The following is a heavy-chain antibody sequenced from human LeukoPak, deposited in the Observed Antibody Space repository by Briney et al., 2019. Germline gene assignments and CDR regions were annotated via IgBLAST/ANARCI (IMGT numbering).Heavy chain of an antibody. CDR2: ISYDGSNK. J-gene: IGHJ4*02. Sequence: GGSLRLSCAASGFTFSNFAMHWVRQAPGKGLEWVAIISYDGSNKYYADSVKGRFTISRDNSKNTLYLQMNSLRAGDTAVYYCASWAGTATGFSGPFDYWGQGTLVTVSS. CDR3: ASWAGTATGFSGPFDY. V-gene: IGHV3-30*04. CDR1: GFTFSNFA. D-gene: IGHD6-13*01.